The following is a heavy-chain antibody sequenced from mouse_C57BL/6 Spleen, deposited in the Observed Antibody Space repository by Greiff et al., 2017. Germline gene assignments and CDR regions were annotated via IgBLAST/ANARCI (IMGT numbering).Heavy chain of an antibody. CDR2: IDPSDSET. Sequence: VQLQQPGAELVRPGSSVKLSCKASGYTFTSYWMHWVKQRPIQGLEWIGNIDPSDSETHYNQKFKDKATLTVDKSSSTAYMQLSSLTSEDSAVYYCAREYYYGSSYGYWGQGTTLTVSS. J-gene: IGHJ2*01. CDR3: AREYYYGSSYGY. V-gene: IGHV1-52*01. D-gene: IGHD1-1*01. CDR1: GYTFTSYW.